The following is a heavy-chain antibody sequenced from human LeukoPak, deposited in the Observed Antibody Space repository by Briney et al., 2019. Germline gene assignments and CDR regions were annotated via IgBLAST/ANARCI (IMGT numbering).Heavy chain of an antibody. Sequence: GGSLRLSCAASGFTVSSNYMSWVRQAPGKGLEWVSVIYSGGIYNDGTTNYGDSVKGRFTISRDNSKNTLYLQMNSLRAEDTAVYYCARRELLGYSYGLRTFNIWSQGTTVTVSS. J-gene: IGHJ3*02. D-gene: IGHD5-18*01. CDR1: GFTVSSNY. CDR3: ARRELLGYSYGLRTFNI. V-gene: IGHV3-66*04. CDR2: IYSGGIYNDGTT.